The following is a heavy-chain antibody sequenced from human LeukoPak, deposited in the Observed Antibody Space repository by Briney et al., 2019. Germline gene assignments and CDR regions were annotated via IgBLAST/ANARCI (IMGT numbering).Heavy chain of an antibody. V-gene: IGHV4-59*01. Sequence: PSETLSLTCTVSGGSISSYYWSWIRQPPGKGLEWIGYIYYGGSTNYNPSLKSRVTISVDTSKNQFSLKLSSVTAADTAVYYCVKGSGYPPYYFDYGGQEPLVTVS. D-gene: IGHD3-22*01. CDR1: GGSISSYY. CDR3: VKGSGYPPYYFDY. CDR2: IYYGGST. J-gene: IGHJ4*02.